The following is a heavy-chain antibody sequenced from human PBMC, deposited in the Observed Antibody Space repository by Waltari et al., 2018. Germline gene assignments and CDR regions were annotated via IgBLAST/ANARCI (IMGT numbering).Heavy chain of an antibody. J-gene: IGHJ4*02. V-gene: IGHV4-34*01. CDR1: GGTFSGYY. CDR2: STHRGST. CDR3: ARRTSAYYDFWSGYYFDF. D-gene: IGHD3-3*01. Sequence: QVQLKQWGAGLLKPSETLSLTCAVYGGTFSGYYWSWVRQPPGKGLEWLGESTHRGSTNYNSALKSRVTVSVDPSKNQFSLKVNSVTAADTAVYYCARRTSAYYDFWSGYYFDFWGQGTLVTVSS.